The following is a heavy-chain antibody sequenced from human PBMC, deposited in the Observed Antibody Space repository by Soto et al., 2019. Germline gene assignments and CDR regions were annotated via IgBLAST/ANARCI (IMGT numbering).Heavy chain of an antibody. CDR1: GFTFNTYG. D-gene: IGHD2-21*02. CDR3: ARIGPYCGGDCYPDFDF. Sequence: PGGSLRLSCAASGFTFNTYGMTWVRQAPGKGLELVSTVSGSGGGTYYADSVKGRFTISRVNSKNTMYLQMSNLRAEDTAVYFCARIGPYCGGDCYPDFDFWGLGTPVTVSS. J-gene: IGHJ4*02. CDR2: VSGSGGGT. V-gene: IGHV3-23*01.